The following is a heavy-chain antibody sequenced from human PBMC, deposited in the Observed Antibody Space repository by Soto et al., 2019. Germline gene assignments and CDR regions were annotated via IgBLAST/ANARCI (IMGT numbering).Heavy chain of an antibody. CDR1: GFSLSTSGVG. CDR3: AHLSPLGYCSGGSCYDWFDP. V-gene: IGHV2-5*02. J-gene: IGHJ5*02. Sequence: QITLKESGPTLVKPTQTLTLTCTFSGFSLSTSGVGVVWISQPPGKALEWLALIYWDDDKRYSPSLKSRLTITKDTYKNQVVLTMTNMDHVYTATYYGAHLSPLGYCSGGSCYDWFDPWGQGTLVTVSS. CDR2: IYWDDDK. D-gene: IGHD2-15*01.